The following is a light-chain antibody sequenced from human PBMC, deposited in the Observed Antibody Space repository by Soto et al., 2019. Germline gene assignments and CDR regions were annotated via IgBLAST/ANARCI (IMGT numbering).Light chain of an antibody. J-gene: IGKJ5*01. CDR2: GAS. CDR1: QSVSSNY. CDR3: QQRSNWPST. Sequence: EIVLTQSPGTLSLSPGERASLSCRASQSVSSNYLAWYQQKSGQAPRLLIYGASSRATGIPDRFSGSGSGTDFTLTISSLEPEDFAVYYCQQRSNWPSTFGQGTRLEIK. V-gene: IGKV3D-20*02.